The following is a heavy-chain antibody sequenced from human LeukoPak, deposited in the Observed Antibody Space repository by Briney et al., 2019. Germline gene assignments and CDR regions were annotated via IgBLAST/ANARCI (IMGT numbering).Heavy chain of an antibody. J-gene: IGHJ4*02. CDR2: ISSSSSTI. Sequence: GGSLRLSCAASGFTFSTYSMNWVRQAPGRGLKGVSYISSSSSTIYYADSVKGRFTISRDNAKNSLYLQMNSLRAEDTAVYYCARDDVVVVPAARRNFDYWGQGTLVTVSS. CDR3: ARDDVVVVPAARRNFDY. V-gene: IGHV3-48*01. D-gene: IGHD2-2*01. CDR1: GFTFSTYS.